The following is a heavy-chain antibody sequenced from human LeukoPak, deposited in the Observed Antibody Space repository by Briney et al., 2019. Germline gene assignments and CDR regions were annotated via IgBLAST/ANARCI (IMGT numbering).Heavy chain of an antibody. V-gene: IGHV4-30-2*01. D-gene: IGHD5-18*01. CDR2: IYHSGST. CDR1: GDSISNGVKY. CDR3: ARDRGYSYGHGPLPWFDP. Sequence: SETLSLTCTVSGDSISNGVKYWSWIRQHPGRGLEWIGYIYHSGSTYYNPSLKSRVTISVDRSKNQFSLKLSSVTAADTAVYYCARDRGYSYGHGPLPWFDPWGQGTLVTVSS. J-gene: IGHJ5*02.